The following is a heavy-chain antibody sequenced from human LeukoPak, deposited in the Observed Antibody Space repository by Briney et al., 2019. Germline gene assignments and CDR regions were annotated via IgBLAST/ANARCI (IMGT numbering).Heavy chain of an antibody. Sequence: SVKVSCKASGGTFSSYAINWVRQAPGQGLEWMGRIIPIFGTANYAQKFQGRVTITTDETTSTAYMELGSLRSEDTAVYYCAMGGCSGGSCYRKYFDYWGQGTLVTVSS. V-gene: IGHV1-69*05. CDR1: GGTFSSYA. CDR2: IIPIFGTA. J-gene: IGHJ4*02. CDR3: AMGGCSGGSCYRKYFDY. D-gene: IGHD2-15*01.